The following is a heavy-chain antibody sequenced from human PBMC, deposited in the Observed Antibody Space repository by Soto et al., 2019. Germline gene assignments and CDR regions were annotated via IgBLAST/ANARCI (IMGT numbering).Heavy chain of an antibody. D-gene: IGHD3-22*01. CDR1: GFTFSSYG. J-gene: IGHJ6*02. CDR3: AKDLSSITMIVVAPEFSKYYYGMDV. CDR2: ISYDGSNK. Sequence: QVQLAESGGGVVQPGRSLRLSCAASGFTFSSYGMHWVRQAPGKGLEWVAVISYDGSNKYYVDSVKGRFTISRDNSKNTLYLQMNSLRAEDTAVYYCAKDLSSITMIVVAPEFSKYYYGMDVWGQGTTVTVSS. V-gene: IGHV3-30*18.